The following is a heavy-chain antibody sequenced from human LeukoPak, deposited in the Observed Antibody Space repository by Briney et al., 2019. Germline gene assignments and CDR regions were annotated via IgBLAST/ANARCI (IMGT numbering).Heavy chain of an antibody. J-gene: IGHJ4*02. CDR2: IYYSGST. CDR3: ASGYSSSYYFDY. CDR1: GASISSGGYY. Sequence: SETLSLTCTVSGASISSGGYYWSWIRQHPGKGLEWIGYIYYSGSTYYNPSLKSRVTISVDTSKNQFSLKLSSVTAADTAVYYCASGYSSSYYFDYWGQGTLVTVSS. D-gene: IGHD6-13*01. V-gene: IGHV4-31*03.